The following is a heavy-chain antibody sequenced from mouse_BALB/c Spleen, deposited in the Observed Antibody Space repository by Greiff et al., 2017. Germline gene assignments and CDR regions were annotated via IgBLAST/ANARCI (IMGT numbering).Heavy chain of an antibody. J-gene: IGHJ2*01. V-gene: IGHV3-2*02. CDR1: GYSITSDYA. CDR3: ARAFYRYDVDY. CDR2: ISYSGST. Sequence: EVKLMESGPGLVKPSQSLSLTCTVTGYSITSDYAWNWIRQFPGNKLEWMGYISYSGSTSYNPSLKSRISITRDTSKNQFFLQLNSVTTEDTATYYCARAFYRYDVDYWGQGTTLTVSS. D-gene: IGHD2-14*01.